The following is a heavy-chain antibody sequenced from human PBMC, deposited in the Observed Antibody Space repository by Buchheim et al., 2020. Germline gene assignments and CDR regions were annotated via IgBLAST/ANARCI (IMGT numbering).Heavy chain of an antibody. V-gene: IGHV3-9*01. D-gene: IGHD6-19*01. Sequence: EVQLVESGGGLVHPGSSLRLSCAASGFMFDDHAMHWVRQAPGKGLEWVSGINWHSNSRGYAASVKGRFTISRDNARNALYLQMDSLRPEDTAFYYCARDMSSGWTVNFDSWGQG. J-gene: IGHJ4*02. CDR2: INWHSNSR. CDR3: ARDMSSGWTVNFDS. CDR1: GFMFDDHA.